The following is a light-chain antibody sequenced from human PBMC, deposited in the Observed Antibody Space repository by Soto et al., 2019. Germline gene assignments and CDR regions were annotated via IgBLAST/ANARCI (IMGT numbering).Light chain of an antibody. Sequence: DIQMTQSPSSLSASVGDSVTITCRASQNIRTYLNWYQQKPGKAPKLLIHSASALPRGVPSRFSASGSGTEFTLTMSGLQPEEFATYFCQQGHSTPYTFGQGTKVEIK. CDR3: QQGHSTPYT. J-gene: IGKJ2*01. CDR2: SAS. V-gene: IGKV1-39*01. CDR1: QNIRTY.